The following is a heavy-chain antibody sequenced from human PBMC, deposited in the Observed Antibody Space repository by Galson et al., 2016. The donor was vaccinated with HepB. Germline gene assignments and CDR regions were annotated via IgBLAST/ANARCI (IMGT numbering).Heavy chain of an antibody. Sequence: SETLSLTCTVSGASINSDYWAWLRQPPGKGLEWIGHIYYSGSTRYSPSLKSRVTMSIDTSKKQFSLQVSSVTAADTAIYHCAKRITMIRGDINWFDPWGQGTLVTVSS. V-gene: IGHV4-59*01. D-gene: IGHD3-10*01. CDR2: IYYSGST. CDR1: GASINSDY. J-gene: IGHJ5*02. CDR3: AKRITMIRGDINWFDP.